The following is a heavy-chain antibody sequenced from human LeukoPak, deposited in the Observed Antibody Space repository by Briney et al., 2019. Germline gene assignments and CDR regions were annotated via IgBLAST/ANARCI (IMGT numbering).Heavy chain of an antibody. CDR2: IRYDGSNK. Sequence: GGSLRLSCAASGFTFSSYVMHWVRQAPGKGLEWVAFIRYDGSNKYYADSVKGRFTISRDNSKNTLYLQMNSLRAEDTAVYYCAKDLGLYYYGSGSYSDWGQGTLVTVSS. J-gene: IGHJ4*02. D-gene: IGHD3-10*01. CDR3: AKDLGLYYYGSGSYSD. V-gene: IGHV3-30*02. CDR1: GFTFSSYV.